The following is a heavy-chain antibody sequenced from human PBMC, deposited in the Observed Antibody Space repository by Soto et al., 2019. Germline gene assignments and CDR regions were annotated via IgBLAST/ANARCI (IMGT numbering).Heavy chain of an antibody. J-gene: IGHJ4*02. V-gene: IGHV3-30*18. D-gene: IGHD5-12*01. CDR1: GFTFSSYG. Sequence: QVQLVESGGGVVQPGRSLRLSCAASGFTFSSYGMHWVRQAPGKGLEWVAVISYDGSNKYYADSVKGRFTISRDNSKNTRYLQMNSLRAEDTAVYYCAKDIRWLQHFDYWGQGTLVTVSS. CDR3: AKDIRWLQHFDY. CDR2: ISYDGSNK.